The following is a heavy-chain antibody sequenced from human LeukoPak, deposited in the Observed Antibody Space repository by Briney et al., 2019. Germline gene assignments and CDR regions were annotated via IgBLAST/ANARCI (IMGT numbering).Heavy chain of an antibody. J-gene: IGHJ4*02. CDR3: ARVGYSSGWYESDY. Sequence: SETLSLTCTVSGGSISSYYWSWVRQPPGKGLEWIGYIYSSGSTNYNPSLKSRVIISIDTSKNQFSLKLSSVTAADTAVYFCARVGYSSGWYESDYWGQGTLVTVSP. D-gene: IGHD6-19*01. CDR2: IYSSGST. V-gene: IGHV4-4*09. CDR1: GGSISSYY.